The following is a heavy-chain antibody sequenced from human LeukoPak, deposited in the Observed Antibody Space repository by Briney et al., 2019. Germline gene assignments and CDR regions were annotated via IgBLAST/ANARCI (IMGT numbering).Heavy chain of an antibody. J-gene: IGHJ6*01. Sequence: GASVKVSCKASGYTFTGYYMHWVRQAPGQGLEWMGWINPNSGGTNYAQKFQGRVTMTRDTSISTAYMELSRLRSDGTAVYYCAGGTTSYGGSSSSSRSTPDSYYYYYGMDVWGQGTTVTVSS. CDR2: INPNSGGT. V-gene: IGHV1-2*02. CDR1: GYTFTGYY. CDR3: AGGTTSYGGSSSSSRSTPDSYYYYYGMDV. D-gene: IGHD1-14*01.